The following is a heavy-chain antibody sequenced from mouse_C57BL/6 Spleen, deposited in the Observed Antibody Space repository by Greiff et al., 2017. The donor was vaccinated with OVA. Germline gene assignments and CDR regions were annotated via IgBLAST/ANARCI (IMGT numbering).Heavy chain of an antibody. V-gene: IGHV1-42*01. CDR2: INPSTGGT. CDR1: GYSFTGYY. D-gene: IGHD1-1*01. CDR3: ARRTTVVAKAY. J-gene: IGHJ3*01. Sequence: VQLQQSGPELVKPGASVKISCKASGYSFTGYYMNWVKQSPEKSLEWIGEINPSTGGTTYNQKFKAKATLTVDKSSSTAYMQLKSLTSEDSAVYYCARRTTVVAKAYWGQGTLVTVSA.